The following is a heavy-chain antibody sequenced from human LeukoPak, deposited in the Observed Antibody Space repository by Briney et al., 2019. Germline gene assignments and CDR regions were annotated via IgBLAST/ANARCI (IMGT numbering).Heavy chain of an antibody. V-gene: IGHV4-34*01. J-gene: IGHJ6*03. D-gene: IGHD3-9*01. Sequence: PSETLSLTCAVYGGSFSGYYWSWIRQPPGKGLEWIGTIYYSGSTYYNPSLKSRVTMSVDTSKNQFSLKLSSVTAADTAVYYCARRIAPTHYDILTGRGYYYYYMDVWGKGTTVTISS. CDR2: IYYSGST. CDR1: GGSFSGYY. CDR3: ARRIAPTHYDILTGRGYYYYYMDV.